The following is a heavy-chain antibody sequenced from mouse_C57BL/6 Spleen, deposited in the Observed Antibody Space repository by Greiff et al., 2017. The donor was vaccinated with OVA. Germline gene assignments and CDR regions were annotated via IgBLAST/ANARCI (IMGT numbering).Heavy chain of an antibody. CDR3: ARYGSGLYYFDY. J-gene: IGHJ2*01. D-gene: IGHD1-1*01. CDR2: IYPGDGDT. V-gene: IGHV1-80*01. Sequence: VQLQQSGAELVKPGASVKISCKASGYAFSSYWMNWVKQRPGKGLEWIGQIYPGDGDTNYNGKFKGKATLTADKSSSTAYMQLSSLTSEDSAVYFCARYGSGLYYFDYWGQGTTLTVSS. CDR1: GYAFSSYW.